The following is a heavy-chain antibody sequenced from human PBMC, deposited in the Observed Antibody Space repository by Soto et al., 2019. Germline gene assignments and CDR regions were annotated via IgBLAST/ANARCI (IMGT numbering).Heavy chain of an antibody. CDR3: ARAADEDTAMVLDAFDI. CDR1: GYTLTELS. Sequence: ASVKVSCKVSGYTLTELSMHWVRQAPGKGLEWMGGFDPEDGETIYAQKFQGRVTMTEDTSTDTAYMELSSLRSEDTAVYYCARAADEDTAMVLDAFDIWGQEKMVTVSS. J-gene: IGHJ3*02. CDR2: FDPEDGET. V-gene: IGHV1-24*01. D-gene: IGHD5-18*01.